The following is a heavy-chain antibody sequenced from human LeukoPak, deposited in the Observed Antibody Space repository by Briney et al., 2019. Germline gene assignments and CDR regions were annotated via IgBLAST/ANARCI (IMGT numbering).Heavy chain of an antibody. CDR3: ARGTYYYGSGSTAFDI. J-gene: IGHJ3*02. Sequence: GGSLRLSCAISGFTFSGCELTWVRQAPGKGLEWISYISRSGNTIYYADSVKGRFTTSRDNAKNSLYLQMNSLRAEDTAVYYCARGTYYYGSGSTAFDIWGQGTMVTVSS. V-gene: IGHV3-48*03. CDR1: GFTFSGCE. D-gene: IGHD3-10*01. CDR2: ISRSGNTI.